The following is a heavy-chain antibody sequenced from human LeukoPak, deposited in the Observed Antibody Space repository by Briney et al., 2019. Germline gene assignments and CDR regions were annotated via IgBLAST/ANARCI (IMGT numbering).Heavy chain of an antibody. D-gene: IGHD3-16*01. J-gene: IGHJ4*02. CDR3: ARDRADYVWGSPIEY. CDR2: MSSSSSYI. V-gene: IGHV3-21*01. CDR1: GFTFSSYS. Sequence: GESLRLSCAASGFTFSSYSMTCVRQPPGKGLEWVSSMSSSSSYIYYADSVKGRFTISRDNAKNSLYLQMNSLRAEDTAVYYCARDRADYVWGSPIEYWGQGTLVTVSS.